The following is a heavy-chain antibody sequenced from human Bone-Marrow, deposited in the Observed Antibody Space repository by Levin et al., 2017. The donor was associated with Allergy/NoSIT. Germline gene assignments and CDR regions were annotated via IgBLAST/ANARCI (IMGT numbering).Heavy chain of an antibody. J-gene: IGHJ4*02. Sequence: GGSLRLSCTVSGFIFTNYGMNWVLQAPGKGLEWVALIWFDGSDIYYADSVKGRFTISRDDSKNTLYLQMNSLRAEDTALYYCARRLGDGIDYWGQGTLVTVSS. CDR1: GFIFTNYG. D-gene: IGHD3-16*01. V-gene: IGHV3-33*01. CDR3: ARRLGDGIDY. CDR2: IWFDGSDI.